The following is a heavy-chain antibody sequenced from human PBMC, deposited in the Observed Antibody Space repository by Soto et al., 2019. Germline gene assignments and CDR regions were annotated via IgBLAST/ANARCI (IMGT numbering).Heavy chain of an antibody. CDR2: ISSSSSTI. V-gene: IGHV3-48*01. J-gene: IGHJ4*02. CDR1: GFTFSSYS. Sequence: GGSMRLSCAASGFTFSSYSMNWVRQAPGKGLEWVSYISSSSSTIYYADSVKGRFTISRDNAKNSLYLQMNSLRAEDTAVYYCARVSRKEQWLVGFDYWGQGTLVTVSS. CDR3: ARVSRKEQWLVGFDY. D-gene: IGHD6-19*01.